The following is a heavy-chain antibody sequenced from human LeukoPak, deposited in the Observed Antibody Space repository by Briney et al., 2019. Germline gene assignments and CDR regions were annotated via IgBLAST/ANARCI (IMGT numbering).Heavy chain of an antibody. CDR3: ASSTYCSGGSCYSRTFQY. CDR1: GFTFSSYW. V-gene: IGHV3-74*01. D-gene: IGHD2-15*01. J-gene: IGHJ1*01. Sequence: GGTLRLSCAASGFTFSSYWRHWVRQAPGKGLVWVSRINNDGSSKNYADSVKGRFTISRDNAKNPLSLQMNSVSAEDTAVYYCASSTYCSGGSCYSRTFQYWGQGTLVTVSS. CDR2: INNDGSSK.